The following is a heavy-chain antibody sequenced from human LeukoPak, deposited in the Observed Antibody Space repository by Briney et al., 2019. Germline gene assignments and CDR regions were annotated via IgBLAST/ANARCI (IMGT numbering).Heavy chain of an antibody. Sequence: GGSLRLSCAASGFTFSRYGMHWVRQAPGKGLEWVAFIRYDGSNKYYADSVKGRFTISRDNSKNTLYLQMNSLRAEDTAVYYCARNSYDGSTSDYWGQGTLVTVSS. CDR3: ARNSYDGSTSDY. CDR2: IRYDGSNK. J-gene: IGHJ4*02. D-gene: IGHD5-18*01. V-gene: IGHV3-30*02. CDR1: GFTFSRYG.